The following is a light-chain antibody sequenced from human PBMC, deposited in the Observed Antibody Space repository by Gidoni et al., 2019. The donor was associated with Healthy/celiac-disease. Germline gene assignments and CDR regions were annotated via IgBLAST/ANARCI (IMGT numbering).Light chain of an antibody. J-gene: IGKJ3*01. CDR3: QQYGSSPRFT. V-gene: IGKV3-20*01. Sequence: EIVLTQSPGTLSLSPGERATLSCRASQSVSSSYLAWYQQKPGQAPRLLIYGASSRATGIPDRFSGSGSGTDFTLTISRLEPEDFAVYYCQQYGSSPRFTFGPGTKVDIE. CDR1: QSVSSSY. CDR2: GAS.